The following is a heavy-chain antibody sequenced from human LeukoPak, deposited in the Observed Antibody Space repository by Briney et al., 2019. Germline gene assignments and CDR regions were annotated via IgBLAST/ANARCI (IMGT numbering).Heavy chain of an antibody. J-gene: IGHJ4*02. CDR2: IYHSGST. V-gene: IGHV4-38-2*02. Sequence: PSETLSLTCAVSGYSISSGYYWGWIRQPPGKGVEWIGSIYHSGSTYYNASLKGRVTISVDTSKNQFSLKLSSVTAADTAVYYCAREGYCSGGSCYSEIDYWGQGTLVTVSS. CDR3: AREGYCSGGSCYSEIDY. CDR1: GYSISSGYY. D-gene: IGHD2-15*01.